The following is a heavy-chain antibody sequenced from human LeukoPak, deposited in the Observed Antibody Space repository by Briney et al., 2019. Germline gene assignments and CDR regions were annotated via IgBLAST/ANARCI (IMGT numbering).Heavy chain of an antibody. Sequence: SETLSLTCNVPGDSITDYYWSWIRQPPGKGLEWIGFIYHSGNTNYNPSLASRVTLSLDTSKTQLSLRLTSVTAADTAVYYCAREEGIAAAGALEYWGQGILVTVSS. D-gene: IGHD6-13*01. J-gene: IGHJ4*02. CDR1: GDSITDYY. CDR3: AREEGIAAAGALEY. V-gene: IGHV4-59*01. CDR2: IYHSGNT.